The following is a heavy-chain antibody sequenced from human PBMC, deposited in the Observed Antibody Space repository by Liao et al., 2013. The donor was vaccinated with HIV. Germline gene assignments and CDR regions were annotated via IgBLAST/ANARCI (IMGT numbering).Heavy chain of an antibody. CDR1: GGSITGHY. D-gene: IGHD3-3*01. CDR3: AARITISGVAIPHALDV. J-gene: IGHJ3*01. V-gene: IGHV4-59*03. Sequence: QVQLQESGPGLVKPSQTLSLTCTVSGGSITGHYWSWIRQTPGKGLEWVGYIYYTGNTNYNPSLKGRGTISIDTSKNQFSLELSSATAADTAVYYCAARITISGVAIPHALDVWGQGTMVAVSS. CDR2: IYYTGNT.